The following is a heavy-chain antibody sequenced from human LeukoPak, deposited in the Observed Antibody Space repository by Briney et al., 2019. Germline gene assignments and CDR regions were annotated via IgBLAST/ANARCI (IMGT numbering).Heavy chain of an antibody. CDR2: INAANGNA. Sequence: ASVKVSCKASGYTLSSFAMHWVRQAPGQRLEWMGRINAANGNAEYSQKFQGRVTVTTDTSANTVHMELSSLRSEDTAVYYCARDGKHIAVPGVRYPMDVWGQGTAVTVSS. V-gene: IGHV1-3*01. J-gene: IGHJ6*02. CDR1: GYTLSSFA. D-gene: IGHD6-19*01. CDR3: ARDGKHIAVPGVRYPMDV.